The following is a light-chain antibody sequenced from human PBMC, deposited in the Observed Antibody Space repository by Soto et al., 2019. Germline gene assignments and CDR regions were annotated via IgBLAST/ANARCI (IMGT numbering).Light chain of an antibody. CDR3: QQRGNWPPGFT. J-gene: IGKJ3*01. CDR1: QTVSRH. CDR2: DTS. V-gene: IGKV3-11*01. Sequence: EIVLTQSPATLSLSPGERATLSCRASQTVSRHLAWYQQKPGQVPRLLIYDTSNRATGIPARFSGSGSGTDCTLTMSGLEPEDFAVYYCQQRGNWPPGFTFGPGTTVDMK.